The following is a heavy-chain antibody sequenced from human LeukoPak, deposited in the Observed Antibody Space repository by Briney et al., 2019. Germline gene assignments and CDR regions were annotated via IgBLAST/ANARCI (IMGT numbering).Heavy chain of an antibody. V-gene: IGHV3-48*03. Sequence: PGGSLRLSCAASGFTFSSYEMNWVRQAPGKGLEWVSYISSSGSTIYYADSVKGRFTIPRDNAKNSLYLQMNSLRAEDTAVYYCAREDTAMVIPFDYWGQGTLVTVSS. J-gene: IGHJ4*02. D-gene: IGHD5-18*01. CDR2: ISSSGSTI. CDR3: AREDTAMVIPFDY. CDR1: GFTFSSYE.